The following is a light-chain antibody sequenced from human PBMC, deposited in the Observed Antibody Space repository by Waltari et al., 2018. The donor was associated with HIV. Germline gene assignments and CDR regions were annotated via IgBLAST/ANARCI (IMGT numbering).Light chain of an antibody. V-gene: IGKV1-5*03. J-gene: IGKJ1*01. CDR1: QNVGAF. Sequence: DIRLTQSPSTLSASAGDRVAITCRAGQNVGAFLAWYQQKPGKPPKLLIFQASILEGGVPSRFSGSVSGSDFTLTINGRQSDDFATYYCHQYASFSGTFGQGTKVEL. CDR2: QAS. CDR3: HQYASFSGT.